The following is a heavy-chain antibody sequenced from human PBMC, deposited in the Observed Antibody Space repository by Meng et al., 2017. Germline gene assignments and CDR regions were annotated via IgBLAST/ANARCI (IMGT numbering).Heavy chain of an antibody. V-gene: IGHV3-53*01. D-gene: IGHD3-22*01. J-gene: IGHJ3*02. CDR2: IYSGGST. CDR1: GFTVSSNY. Sequence: GESLKISCAASGFTVSSNYMSWVRQAPGKGLEWVSVIYSGGSTYYADSVKGRFTISRHNSKNTLYLQMNSLRAEDTAVYYCARDSQRWLLRRRGAFDIWGQGTMVTVSS. CDR3: ARDSQRWLLRRRGAFDI.